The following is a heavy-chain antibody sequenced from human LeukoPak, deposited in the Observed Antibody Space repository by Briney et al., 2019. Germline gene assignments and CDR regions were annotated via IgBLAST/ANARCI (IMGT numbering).Heavy chain of an antibody. V-gene: IGHV1-2*02. CDR1: GYTFTGYY. Sequence: GASVKVSCKASGYTFTGYYMHWVRQAPGQGLEWMGWINPNSGGTNYAQKFQGRVTMTRDTSISTAYTELSRLRSDDTAVYYCARGRENSSSWYNWFDPWGQGTLVTVSS. J-gene: IGHJ5*02. CDR3: ARGRENSSSWYNWFDP. D-gene: IGHD6-13*01. CDR2: INPNSGGT.